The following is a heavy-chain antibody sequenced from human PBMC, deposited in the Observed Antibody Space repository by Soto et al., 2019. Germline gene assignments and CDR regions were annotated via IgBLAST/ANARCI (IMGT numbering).Heavy chain of an antibody. J-gene: IGHJ4*02. V-gene: IGHV1-69*13. D-gene: IGHD2-2*01. CDR2: IIPIFGTA. Sequence: GXSVKVSCKASGGTFSSYAISWVRQAPGQGLEWMGGIIPIFGTANYAQKFQGRVTITADESTSTAYMELSSLRSEDTAVYYCAREFEDCSSTSCSTDYWGPGALVTVSS. CDR3: AREFEDCSSTSCSTDY. CDR1: GGTFSSYA.